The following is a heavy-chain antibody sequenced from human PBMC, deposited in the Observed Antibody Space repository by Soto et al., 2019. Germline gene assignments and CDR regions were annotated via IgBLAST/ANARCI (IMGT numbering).Heavy chain of an antibody. CDR2: ISAYNGNT. V-gene: IGHV1-18*04. CDR3: ARAPDFWSGYSLLDYYYYGMDV. D-gene: IGHD3-3*01. Sequence: ASVKVSCKASGYTFTSYGISWVRQAPGQGLEWMGWISAYNGNTNYAQKLQGRVTMTTDTSTSTAYMELRSLRSDDTAVYYCARAPDFWSGYSLLDYYYYGMDVWGQGTTVTVS. J-gene: IGHJ6*02. CDR1: GYTFTSYG.